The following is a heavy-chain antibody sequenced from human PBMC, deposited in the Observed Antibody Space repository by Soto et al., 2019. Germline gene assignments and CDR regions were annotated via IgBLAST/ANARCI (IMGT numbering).Heavy chain of an antibody. CDR1: GASITTYY. J-gene: IGHJ5*02. Sequence: PSGTLSLTCTVSGASITTYYWSWIRQPPGKGLEWIGYVSYSGSTDYNPSLKSRVTISFDASKNQISLQVRSATAADAAVYYCARDLKEYCSDGKCNWFDPWGQGTLVTVSS. CDR3: ARDLKEYCSDGKCNWFDP. V-gene: IGHV4-59*01. D-gene: IGHD2-15*01. CDR2: VSYSGST.